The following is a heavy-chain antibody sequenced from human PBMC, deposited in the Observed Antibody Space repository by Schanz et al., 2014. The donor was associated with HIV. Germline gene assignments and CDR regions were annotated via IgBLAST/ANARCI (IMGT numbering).Heavy chain of an antibody. D-gene: IGHD4-17*01. CDR3: AKEATVVTLAFDI. J-gene: IGHJ3*02. V-gene: IGHV3-30*18. Sequence: QVQLVESGGGVVQPGRSLRLSCAASGFTFSSYGMHWVRQAPGKGLEWVAVISYDGGNKYYADSVKGRFTISRDSSKNTLYLQMNSLRAEDTAVYYCAKEATVVTLAFDIWGQGTMVTVSS. CDR1: GFTFSSYG. CDR2: ISYDGGNK.